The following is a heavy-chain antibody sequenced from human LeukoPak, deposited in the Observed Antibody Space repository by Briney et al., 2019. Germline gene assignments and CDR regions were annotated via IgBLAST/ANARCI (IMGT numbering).Heavy chain of an antibody. V-gene: IGHV1-46*01. CDR1: GYTFTSYY. Sequence: ASVTVSCKASGYTFTSYYMHWVRQAPGQGLEWMGLINPSGGSTSYAQKFQGRVTMTRDMSTSTAYMELSSLRSEDTAVYYCARGDCSGGSCILYYFDYGGQGTLVTVSS. CDR2: INPSGGST. CDR3: ARGDCSGGSCILYYFDY. J-gene: IGHJ4*02. D-gene: IGHD2-15*01.